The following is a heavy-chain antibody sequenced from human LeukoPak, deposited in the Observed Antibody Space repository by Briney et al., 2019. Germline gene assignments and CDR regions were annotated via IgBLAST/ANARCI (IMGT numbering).Heavy chain of an antibody. J-gene: IGHJ4*02. Sequence: GGSLRLSCAASGFSFNTYWMNWVRLAPGKGLEWVATIKRDGSETFYVDSVKGRFAISRDNTKKSLFLQMNSLRAEDTALYYCASFWSAYYTLPFAYWGQGTLVTVST. CDR2: IKRDGSET. CDR1: GFSFNTYW. CDR3: ASFWSAYYTLPFAY. D-gene: IGHD3-3*01. V-gene: IGHV3-7*01.